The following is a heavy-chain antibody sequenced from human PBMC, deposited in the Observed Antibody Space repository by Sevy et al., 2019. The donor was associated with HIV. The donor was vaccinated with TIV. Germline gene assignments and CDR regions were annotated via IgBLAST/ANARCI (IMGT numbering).Heavy chain of an antibody. Sequence: GGSLRLSCAASNLTFEDYAMHWVRRAPGKGLEWVSGISWNGADIGFAASVKGRFTISRDNAKSSMYLQINSLTPEDTGLCYCATGLQLITQIGSYVYYGMNVWGQGTTVTVSS. D-gene: IGHD3-10*01. CDR2: ISWNGADI. CDR3: ATGLQLITQIGSYVYYGMNV. V-gene: IGHV3-9*01. J-gene: IGHJ6*02. CDR1: NLTFEDYA.